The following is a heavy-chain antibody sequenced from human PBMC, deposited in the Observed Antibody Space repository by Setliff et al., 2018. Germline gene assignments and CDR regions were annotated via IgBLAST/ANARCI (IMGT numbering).Heavy chain of an antibody. Sequence: SETLSLTCTVSGGSISSGGYYWSWIRQHPGRGLEWIGYIYYSGSTYYNPSLKNRVTISVDTSKNQFSLKLSSVTAADTAVYYCARGRYWFAPNWFDPWGQGTLVTVSS. D-gene: IGHD2-21*01. CDR1: GGSISSGGYY. CDR3: ARGRYWFAPNWFDP. V-gene: IGHV4-31*03. CDR2: IYYSGST. J-gene: IGHJ5*02.